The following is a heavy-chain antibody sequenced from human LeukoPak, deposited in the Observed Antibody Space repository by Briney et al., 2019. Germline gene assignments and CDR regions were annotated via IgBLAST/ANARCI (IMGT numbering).Heavy chain of an antibody. V-gene: IGHV1-2*02. Sequence: ASVTVSCKASVYLFIDYYMHWVRQAPGNGLEWMGWINPKSGATNYAEKFQGRVTVTRDTSISTAYMGLSSLTSDDTAVYYCATHLSVADAFDIWGQGTMVTVSS. D-gene: IGHD6-19*01. CDR1: VYLFIDYY. CDR2: INPKSGAT. CDR3: ATHLSVADAFDI. J-gene: IGHJ3*02.